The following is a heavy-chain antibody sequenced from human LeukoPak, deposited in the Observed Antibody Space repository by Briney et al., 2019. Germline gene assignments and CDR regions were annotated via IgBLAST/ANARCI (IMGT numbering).Heavy chain of an antibody. D-gene: IGHD6-6*01. CDR1: GFTFSSDS. J-gene: IGHJ4*02. CDR2: ISSSSSYI. CDR3: ATPGVAARDY. Sequence: GGSLRLSCAASGFTFSSDSMNWVRQAPGKGLEWVSSISSSSSYIYYADSVKGRFTISRDNAKNSLYLQMNSLRAEDTAVYYCATPGVAARDYWGQGTLVTVSS. V-gene: IGHV3-21*01.